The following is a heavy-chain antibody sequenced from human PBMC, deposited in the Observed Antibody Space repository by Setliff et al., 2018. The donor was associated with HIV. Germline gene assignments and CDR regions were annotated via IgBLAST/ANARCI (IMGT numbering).Heavy chain of an antibody. J-gene: IGHJ4*02. CDR1: GFTFSSYG. CDR3: AKDLVYYDSSGDLDY. Sequence: GGSLRLSCAASGFTFSSYGMHWVRQAPGKGLEWVAFIRYGGSNKYYADSVKGRFTISRDNSKNTLNLQMNSLRTEDTAVYYCAKDLVYYDSSGDLDYWGQGTLVTVSS. D-gene: IGHD3-22*01. V-gene: IGHV3-30*02. CDR2: IRYGGSNK.